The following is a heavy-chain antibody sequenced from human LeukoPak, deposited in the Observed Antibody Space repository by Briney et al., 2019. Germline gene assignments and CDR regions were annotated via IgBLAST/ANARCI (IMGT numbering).Heavy chain of an antibody. V-gene: IGHV3-21*01. CDR1: GFTFSSYS. D-gene: IGHD1-1*01. CDR2: ISSSSSYI. Sequence: PGGSLRLSCAASGFTFSSYSMNWVRQAPGKGLEWVSSISSSSSYIYYADSVKGRFTISRDNAKNSLYLQMNSLRAEDTAVYYCAREYGTSEAFDIWGQGTMVTVSS. J-gene: IGHJ3*02. CDR3: AREYGTSEAFDI.